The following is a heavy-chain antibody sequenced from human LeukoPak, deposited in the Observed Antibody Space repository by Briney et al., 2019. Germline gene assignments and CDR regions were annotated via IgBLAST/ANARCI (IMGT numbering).Heavy chain of an antibody. CDR1: GYTFTSYY. D-gene: IGHD1-1*01. CDR3: AREGRTTDAFDI. V-gene: IGHV1-46*01. Sequence: ASVKVSCKASGYTFTSYYMHWVRQAPGQGLEWMGIINPSGGSTSYAQKFQGRVTMTRDMSTSTVYMELSSLRSEDTAVYYCAREGRTTDAFDIWGQGTMVTVSS. CDR2: INPSGGST. J-gene: IGHJ3*02.